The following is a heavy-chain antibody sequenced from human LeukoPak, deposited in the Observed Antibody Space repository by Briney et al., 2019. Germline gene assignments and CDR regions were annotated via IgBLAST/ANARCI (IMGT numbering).Heavy chain of an antibody. J-gene: IGHJ6*03. V-gene: IGHV4-59*01. CDR1: GGSISSYY. CDR3: ARGGCSSTSCYGIYYYYYMDV. Sequence: PSETLSLTCTVSGGSISSYYWSWIRQPPGKGLESIGYISVSGSTSYNPSLKSRVTMSVDTSRNQFSLKLSSVTAADTAVYYCARGGCSSTSCYGIYYYYYMDVWGKGTTVTVSS. D-gene: IGHD2-2*01. CDR2: ISVSGST.